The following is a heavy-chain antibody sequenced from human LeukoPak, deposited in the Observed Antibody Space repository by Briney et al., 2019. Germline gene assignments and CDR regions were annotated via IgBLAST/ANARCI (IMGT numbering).Heavy chain of an antibody. J-gene: IGHJ4*02. Sequence: GGSLRLSCAASGFTFDDYAMHWVRQAPGKGLEWVSLISWDGGSTYYADSVKGRFTISRDNSKNSLYLQMNSLRAEDTALYYCAKEGGGDYGGYYFDYWGQGTLVTVSS. V-gene: IGHV3-43D*03. CDR1: GFTFDDYA. CDR2: ISWDGGST. CDR3: AKEGGGDYGGYYFDY. D-gene: IGHD4-17*01.